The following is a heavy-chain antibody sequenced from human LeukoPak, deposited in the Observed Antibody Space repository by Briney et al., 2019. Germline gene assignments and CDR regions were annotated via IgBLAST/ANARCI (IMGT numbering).Heavy chain of an antibody. CDR3: AKNIAAPGTYYYYGMDV. J-gene: IGHJ6*02. D-gene: IGHD6-13*01. Sequence: GGSLRLSCAASGFTFSSYGMHWVRQAPGKGLEWVAVISYDGSNKYYADSVKGRFTISRDNSKNTLYLQMNSLRAEDTAVYYCAKNIAAPGTYYYYGMDVWGQGTTVTVSS. CDR2: ISYDGSNK. V-gene: IGHV3-30*18. CDR1: GFTFSSYG.